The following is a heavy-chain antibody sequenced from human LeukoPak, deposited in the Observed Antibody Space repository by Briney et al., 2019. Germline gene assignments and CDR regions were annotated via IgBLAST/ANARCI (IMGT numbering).Heavy chain of an antibody. CDR3: ARGRPHGNDY. D-gene: IGHD4-23*01. J-gene: IGHJ4*02. V-gene: IGHV3-74*01. Sequence: GGSLRLSCAASGFTFSSYWMNWVRQAPGKGLVWVSCIASDGSSTTYADSVKGRFSISRDNAKNTLYLQMNSLRVEDTAVYYCARGRPHGNDYWGQGTLVTVSS. CDR1: GFTFSSYW. CDR2: IASDGSST.